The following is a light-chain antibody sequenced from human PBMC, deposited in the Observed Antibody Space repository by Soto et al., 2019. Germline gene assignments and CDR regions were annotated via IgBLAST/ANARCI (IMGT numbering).Light chain of an antibody. Sequence: QSALAQPTSVSGAPGQKVTISCTGSSSNIGAGYDLHWYQQLPGTAPKPLLYSNRNRPSGVPDRFSGSKSGTSASLAITGLQAEDEADYYCQSYDNSLSAYVFGTGTKVTVL. CDR2: SNR. J-gene: IGLJ1*01. V-gene: IGLV1-40*01. CDR1: SSNIGAGYD. CDR3: QSYDNSLSAYV.